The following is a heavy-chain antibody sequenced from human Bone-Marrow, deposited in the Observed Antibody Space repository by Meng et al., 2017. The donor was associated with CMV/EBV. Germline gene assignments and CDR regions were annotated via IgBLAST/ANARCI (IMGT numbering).Heavy chain of an antibody. V-gene: IGHV3-48*04. CDR3: VRGISYYFDY. CDR2: ISNSPTTI. Sequence: GGSLRLSCVASGFTFNTYWMTWVRQAPGKGLEWVSYISNSPTTIHYADSVKGRFTISRDNAKNSLYLQMNSLSAEDTAVYYCVRGISYYFDYWGQGALVTVSS. CDR1: GFTFNTYW. J-gene: IGHJ4*02. D-gene: IGHD3-3*02.